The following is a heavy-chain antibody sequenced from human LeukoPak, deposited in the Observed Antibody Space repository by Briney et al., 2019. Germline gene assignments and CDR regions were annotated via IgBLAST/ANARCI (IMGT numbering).Heavy chain of an antibody. CDR1: GGSISSSSYY. D-gene: IGHD3-10*01. CDR3: VRGPYGSSISNWFDP. V-gene: IGHV4-39*07. J-gene: IGHJ5*02. Sequence: SETLSLTCTVSGGSISSSSYYWGWIRQPPGKGLEWIGSIYYSGSTYYNPSLKSRVTISVDTSKNQFSLKLSSVTAADTAVYYCVRGPYGSSISNWFDPWGQGLLVTVSS. CDR2: IYYSGST.